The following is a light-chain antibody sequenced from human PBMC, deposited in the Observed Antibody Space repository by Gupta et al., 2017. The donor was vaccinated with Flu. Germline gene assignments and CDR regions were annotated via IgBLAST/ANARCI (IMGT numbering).Light chain of an antibody. J-gene: IGLJ3*02. Sequence: HSVLIQPPSASGTPGQRVTISCYGSSSNIGSNTVNWYQQLPGTAPKLLIYSNNQRPSGVPDRFSGSKSGTSASLAISGLQSEDEADYYCAAWDDSLNGLWVFGGGTKLTVL. CDR2: SNN. V-gene: IGLV1-44*01. CDR3: AAWDDSLNGLWV. CDR1: SSNIGSNT.